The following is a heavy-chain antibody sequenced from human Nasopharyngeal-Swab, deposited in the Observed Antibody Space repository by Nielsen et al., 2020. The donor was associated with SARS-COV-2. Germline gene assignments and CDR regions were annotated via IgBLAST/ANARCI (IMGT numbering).Heavy chain of an antibody. J-gene: IGHJ4*02. V-gene: IGHV3-11*01. Sequence: GASLKISCAASGFTFSDYYMSWIRQAPGKGLEWVSYISRSGSTIYYADSVKGRFTISRDNAKNSLYLQMNSLRAEDTAVYYCARWASYDYVWGSYRSSYYFDYWGQGTLVTVSS. CDR2: ISRSGSTI. CDR3: ARWASYDYVWGSYRSSYYFDY. D-gene: IGHD3-16*02. CDR1: GFTFSDYY.